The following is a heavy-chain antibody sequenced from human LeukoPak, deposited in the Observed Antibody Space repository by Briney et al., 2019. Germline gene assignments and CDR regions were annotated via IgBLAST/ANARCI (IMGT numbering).Heavy chain of an antibody. CDR2: IYHSGST. V-gene: IGHV4-30-2*01. J-gene: IGHJ1*01. CDR3: ASGSSSSAEYFQH. Sequence: NASETLSLTCTVSGGSISSGGYYWSWIRQPPGKGLEWIGYIYHSGSTYYNPFLKSRVTISVDRSKNQFSLKLSSVTAADTAVYYCASGSSSSAEYFQHWGQGTLVTVSS. D-gene: IGHD6-6*01. CDR1: GGSISSGGYY.